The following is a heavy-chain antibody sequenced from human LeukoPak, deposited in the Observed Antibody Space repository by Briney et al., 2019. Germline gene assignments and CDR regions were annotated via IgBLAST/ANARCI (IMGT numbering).Heavy chain of an antibody. Sequence: GGSLRLSCAASGFTFSSYAMSWVRQAPGKGLEWVSAISGSGGSTYYADSVKGRFTISRDNSKNTLYLQMNSLRAEDTAVYYCATDFYDSSGYPKGFDPWGQGTLVTVPS. CDR1: GFTFSSYA. D-gene: IGHD3-22*01. CDR2: ISGSGGST. CDR3: ATDFYDSSGYPKGFDP. J-gene: IGHJ5*02. V-gene: IGHV3-23*01.